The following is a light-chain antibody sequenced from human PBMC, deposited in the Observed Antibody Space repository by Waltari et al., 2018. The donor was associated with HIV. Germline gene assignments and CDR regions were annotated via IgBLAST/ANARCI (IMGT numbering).Light chain of an antibody. CDR1: QSLLHRNGYNY. CDR2: LGS. J-gene: IGKJ1*01. CDR3: MQALQAPRT. V-gene: IGKV2-28*01. Sequence: DFVMTQSPLSLTVTPGEPASISCRSSQSLLHRNGYNYLDWYLQKPGQSPHLLIYLGSNRASGVPDRFSGSGSGTDFTLEISRVEAEDVGVYYCMQALQAPRTFGQGTKVEIK.